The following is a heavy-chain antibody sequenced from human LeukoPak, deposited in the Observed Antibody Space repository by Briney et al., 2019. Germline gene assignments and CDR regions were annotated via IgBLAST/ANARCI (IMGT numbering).Heavy chain of an antibody. CDR2: ISDTGST. V-gene: IGHV3-23*01. D-gene: IGHD2-15*01. Sequence: GGSLRLSCAASGFTFSSYAMSWVRQAPGKGLEWVSAISDTGSTYHADSVKGRFTISRDSSKNTLFLQMNRLRPEDAAVYYCAKAPVTTCRGAFCYPFDYWGLGTLVTVSS. CDR1: GFTFSSYA. CDR3: AKAPVTTCRGAFCYPFDY. J-gene: IGHJ4*02.